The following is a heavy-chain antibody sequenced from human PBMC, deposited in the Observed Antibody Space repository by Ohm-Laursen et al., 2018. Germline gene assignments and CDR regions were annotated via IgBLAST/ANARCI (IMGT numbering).Heavy chain of an antibody. CDR3: ARGLPTPEYFQH. V-gene: IGHV1-69*06. CDR1: GGTFSSYA. Sequence: GASVKVSCKASGGTFSSYAISWVRQAPGQGLEWMGGIIPIFGTANYAQKFQGRVTITADKSTSTAYMELSSLRSEDTAVYYCARGLPTPEYFQHWGQGTLVTVSS. D-gene: IGHD2-15*01. CDR2: IIPIFGTA. J-gene: IGHJ1*01.